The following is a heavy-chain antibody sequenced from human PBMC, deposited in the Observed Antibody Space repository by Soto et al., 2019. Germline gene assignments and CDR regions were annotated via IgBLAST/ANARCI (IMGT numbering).Heavy chain of an antibody. D-gene: IGHD3-3*01. CDR3: ARGGVWSGRYGMDV. CDR2: IWYDGSNK. CDR1: GFTFSSYG. J-gene: IGHJ6*02. Sequence: GGSLRLSCAASGFTFSSYGMHWVRQAPGKGLEWVAVIWYDGSNKYYADSVKGRFTISRDNSKNTLYLQMNSLRAEDTAVYYCARGGVWSGRYGMDVWGQGTTVTVSS. V-gene: IGHV3-33*01.